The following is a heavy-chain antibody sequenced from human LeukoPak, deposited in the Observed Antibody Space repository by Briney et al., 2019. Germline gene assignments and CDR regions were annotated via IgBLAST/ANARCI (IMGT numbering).Heavy chain of an antibody. CDR3: AIPGYSSSWYWFDY. CDR2: IIPIFGTA. Sequence: ASVKVSCKASGGTFSSYAISWVRQAPGQGLEWMGGIIPIFGTANYAQKFQGRVTITADKSTSTAYMELSSLRSEDTAVYYCAIPGYSSSWYWFDYWGQETLVTVSS. CDR1: GGTFSSYA. D-gene: IGHD6-13*01. V-gene: IGHV1-69*06. J-gene: IGHJ4*02.